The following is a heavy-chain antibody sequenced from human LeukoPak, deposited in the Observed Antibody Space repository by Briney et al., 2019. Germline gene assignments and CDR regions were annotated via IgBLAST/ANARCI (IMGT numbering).Heavy chain of an antibody. Sequence: GGSLRLSCAASGFTFSTYWMSWARQAPGKGLEWVAKMNQDGSAISYVDSVKGRFTISRDNAKNSLSLQMNSLRAEDTAVYYCASADSGRNSFAPWGQGTLDIVSS. CDR1: GFTFSTYW. CDR2: MNQDGSAI. J-gene: IGHJ5*02. D-gene: IGHD6-19*01. CDR3: ASADSGRNSFAP. V-gene: IGHV3-7*01.